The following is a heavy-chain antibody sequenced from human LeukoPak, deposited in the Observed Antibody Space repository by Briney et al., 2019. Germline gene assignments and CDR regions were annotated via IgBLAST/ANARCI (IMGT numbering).Heavy chain of an antibody. CDR2: IKQDGSEK. Sequence: PGGSLRLSCAASGFTFSSYWMAWVRQAPGKGLEWVANIKQDGSEKYYVESVKGRLTISRDNAKNSLYLQMNRLRAEDTAVYYCARDLSWSVMDYWGQGTLVTVSS. V-gene: IGHV3-7*01. CDR1: GFTFSSYW. J-gene: IGHJ4*02. CDR3: ARDLSWSVMDY. D-gene: IGHD3-16*01.